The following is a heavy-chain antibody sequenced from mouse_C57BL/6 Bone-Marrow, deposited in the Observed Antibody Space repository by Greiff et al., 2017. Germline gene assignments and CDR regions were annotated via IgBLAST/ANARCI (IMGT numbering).Heavy chain of an antibody. V-gene: IGHV1-50*01. CDR2: IDPSDSYT. CDR3: ARGDYYGSSYLDY. Sequence: QVQLQQSGAELVKPGASVKLSCKASGYTFTSYWMQWVKQRPGQGLEWIGEIDPSDSYTNYNQKFKGKATLNVDTSSSTAYMQLSSLTSEDSAVYYCARGDYYGSSYLDYWGQGTTLTVSS. D-gene: IGHD1-1*01. CDR1: GYTFTSYW. J-gene: IGHJ2*01.